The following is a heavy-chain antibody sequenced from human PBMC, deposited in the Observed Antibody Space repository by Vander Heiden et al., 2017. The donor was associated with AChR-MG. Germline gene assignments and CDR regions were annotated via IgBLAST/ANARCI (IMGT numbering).Heavy chain of an antibody. CDR2: INSDGSST. CDR1: GLTFRGYW. J-gene: IGHJ5*02. V-gene: IGHV3-74*01. CDR3: ASDLFYGDYVFWFDP. D-gene: IGHD4-17*01. Sequence: EVQLVESGGGIVQPGGSLRHSCAASGLTFRGYWMHWVRQAPGKGLVWVSRINSDGSSTSYADSVKGRFTISRDNAKNTRYLQMNSLRAEDTAVYYCASDLFYGDYVFWFDPWGQGTLVTVSS.